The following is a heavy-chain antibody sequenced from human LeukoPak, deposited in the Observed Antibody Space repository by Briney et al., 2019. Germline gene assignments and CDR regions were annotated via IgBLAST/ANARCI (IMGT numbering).Heavy chain of an antibody. V-gene: IGHV3-23*01. CDR1: GLTLTNSA. CDR3: ARAPSEIGGYYPEYFRH. Sequence: GGSLRLSCVASGLTLTNSAMSWVRQAPGKGLEWVSSVSGRGRSTYYADSVKGRFNVSRDNAKNTVSLQMNSLRAEDTGVYYCARAPSEIGGYYPEYFRHWGQGTLVTVSS. D-gene: IGHD3-22*01. J-gene: IGHJ1*01. CDR2: VSGRGRST.